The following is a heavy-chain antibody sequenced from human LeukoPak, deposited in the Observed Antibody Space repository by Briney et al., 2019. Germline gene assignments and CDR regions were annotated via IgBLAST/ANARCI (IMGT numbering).Heavy chain of an antibody. V-gene: IGHV1-46*04. Sequence: GASVKVSCKASGYTFTSYYIHWVRQAPGQGLEWMGIINPSGGSASYAQKLQGRVTMTRDKSTSTVYMELSRLRSEDTAVYYCARDLAYCRGDGYSQGVGFYWGQGTLVTVSS. CDR1: GYTFTSYY. D-gene: IGHD2-21*02. CDR3: ARDLAYCRGDGYSQGVGFY. J-gene: IGHJ4*02. CDR2: INPSGGSA.